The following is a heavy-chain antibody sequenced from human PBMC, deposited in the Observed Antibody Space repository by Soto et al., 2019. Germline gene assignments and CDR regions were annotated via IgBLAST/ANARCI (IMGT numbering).Heavy chain of an antibody. D-gene: IGHD3-16*02. CDR1: GYTFTSYG. CDR3: ARASTVIGPIYYYCYMDV. Sequence: QVQLVQSGAEVKKPGASVKVSCKASGYTFTSYGISWVRQAPGQGLEWMGWISAYNGNTNYAQKLQGRVTMTTDTSTSTAYMELRSLRSVDTAVYYWARASTVIGPIYYYCYMDVWGKGTTVTVSS. J-gene: IGHJ6*03. CDR2: ISAYNGNT. V-gene: IGHV1-18*01.